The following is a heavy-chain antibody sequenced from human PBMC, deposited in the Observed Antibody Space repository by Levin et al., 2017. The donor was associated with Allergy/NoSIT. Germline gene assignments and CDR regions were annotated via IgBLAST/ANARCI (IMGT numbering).Heavy chain of an antibody. CDR3: ARDTAQGVKAFDS. D-gene: IGHD2-21*01. J-gene: IGHJ3*02. Sequence: PGGSLRLSCAASGFSFSSYSLNWVRQAPGKGLEWVSCISGSGDYIYYADSVKGRFTISRDNAKNSLYLQMNSLTAEDTAVYYCARDTAQGVKAFDSWGQGTMVTVSS. CDR2: ISGSGDYI. CDR1: GFSFSSYS. V-gene: IGHV3-21*01.